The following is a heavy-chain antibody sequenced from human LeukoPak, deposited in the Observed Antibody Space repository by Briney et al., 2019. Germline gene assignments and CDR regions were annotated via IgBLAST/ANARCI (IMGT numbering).Heavy chain of an antibody. CDR2: VSASADST. Sequence: GGSLRLSCAASGFMFSKYAMSWVRQAPGKGLEWVSAVSASADSTYYADSVKGRFIISRDNSKNTLFLQMNSLRAEDTAVYYCARLRSSGSFYKACDYWGQGTLVTVSS. J-gene: IGHJ4*02. CDR3: ARLRSSGSFYKACDY. CDR1: GFMFSKYA. V-gene: IGHV3-23*01. D-gene: IGHD1-26*01.